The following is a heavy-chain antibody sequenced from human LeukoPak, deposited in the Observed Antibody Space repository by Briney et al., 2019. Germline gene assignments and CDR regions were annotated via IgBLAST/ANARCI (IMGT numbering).Heavy chain of an antibody. D-gene: IGHD5-18*01. Sequence: GGSLRLSCVASGFTFSSYWMHWVRQAPGKGLVWVSRINSDGSSTTYADSVKGRFTISRDTAKNTLYLQMNSLRAEDTAVYYCTRGAAMSTDYWGQGTLATVSS. CDR3: TRGAAMSTDY. J-gene: IGHJ4*02. CDR1: GFTFSSYW. V-gene: IGHV3-74*01. CDR2: INSDGSST.